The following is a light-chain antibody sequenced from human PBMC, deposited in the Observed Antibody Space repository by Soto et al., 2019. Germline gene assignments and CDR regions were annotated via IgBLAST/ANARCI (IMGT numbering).Light chain of an antibody. CDR2: DAS. CDR1: QSISSW. V-gene: IGKV1-5*01. CDR3: QQYNSYSPIT. J-gene: IGKJ4*01. Sequence: DIQLTQSPSTLSASVGDRVTITCRASQSISSWLAWYQQKPGKASKLLIYDASSLESGVPSRFSGSGSGTEFTLTISSLQPDDFATYYCQQYNSYSPITFGGGTKVDIK.